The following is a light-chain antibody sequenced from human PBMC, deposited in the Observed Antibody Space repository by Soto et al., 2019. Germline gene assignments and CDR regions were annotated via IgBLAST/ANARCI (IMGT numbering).Light chain of an antibody. CDR3: QQYGNSPQT. J-gene: IGKJ1*01. Sequence: EIVLTQSRCSVSFSPLERGTLSGRASQSLSNNIYLAWYQQKPGQAPRLLIYGASSRATGIPNRFSGSGSGTDFTLTISRLEPEDFAVYYCQQYGNSPQTFGQGTKVDIK. CDR2: GAS. CDR1: QSLSNNIY. V-gene: IGKV3-20*01.